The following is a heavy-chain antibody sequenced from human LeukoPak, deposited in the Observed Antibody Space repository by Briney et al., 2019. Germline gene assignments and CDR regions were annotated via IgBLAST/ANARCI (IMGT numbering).Heavy chain of an antibody. CDR2: IKEDGSEK. CDR3: ARDSARITMVRGVIRASRSPFDY. Sequence: GGSLRLSCAASGFTFSSYYMSWVRQAPGKRLEWVANIKEDGSEKYYVDSVKGRFTISRDSAENSLYLQMNSLRAEDTAVYYCARDSARITMVRGVIRASRSPFDYWGQGTLVTVSS. CDR1: GFTFSSYY. J-gene: IGHJ4*02. V-gene: IGHV3-7*01. D-gene: IGHD3-10*01.